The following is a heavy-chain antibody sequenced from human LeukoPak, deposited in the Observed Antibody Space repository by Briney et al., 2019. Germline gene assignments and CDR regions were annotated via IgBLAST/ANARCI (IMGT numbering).Heavy chain of an antibody. Sequence: SETLSLTCAVYGGSFSGYYWSWIRQPPGKGLEWIGSIYYTGNTYYNASLKSRVTISIDTSKNQTSLRLTSVTAADTAMYYCARQTGSGLFTLPGGQGTLVTVSS. CDR2: IYYTGNT. CDR1: GGSFSGYY. J-gene: IGHJ4*02. V-gene: IGHV4-34*01. D-gene: IGHD3/OR15-3a*01. CDR3: ARQTGSGLFTLP.